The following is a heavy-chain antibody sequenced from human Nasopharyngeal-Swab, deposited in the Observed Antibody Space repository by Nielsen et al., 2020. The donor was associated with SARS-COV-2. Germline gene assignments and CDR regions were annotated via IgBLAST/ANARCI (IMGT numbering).Heavy chain of an antibody. V-gene: IGHV6-1*01. D-gene: IGHD1-26*01. J-gene: IGHJ4*02. CDR1: GDSVSSNSAA. CDR2: TYFRSKWLT. Sequence: SETLSLTCAISGDSVSSNSAAWTWLRQSPSRGLEWLVRTYFRSKWLTDYAVSVKSRITINQDTSRNQFSLQLNSVTPEDTAIYYCARGSGTYSDYFDYWGQGTLVSVSS. CDR3: ARGSGTYSDYFDY.